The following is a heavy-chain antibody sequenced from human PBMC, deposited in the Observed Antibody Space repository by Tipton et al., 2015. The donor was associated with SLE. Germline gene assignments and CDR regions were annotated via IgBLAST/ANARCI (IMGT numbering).Heavy chain of an antibody. D-gene: IGHD6-6*01. CDR3: ATFFGHSSASPDALDI. CDR1: GGSISSGHYY. J-gene: IGHJ3*02. CDR2: IYSSGST. V-gene: IGHV4-31*03. Sequence: TLSLTCTVSGGSISSGHYYWSLIRQHPGKGLEWIGYIYSSGSTYYNPSLKSRINISVDTSKNQFSLQLSSVTAADTAVYYCATFFGHSSASPDALDIWGQGTMVTVSS.